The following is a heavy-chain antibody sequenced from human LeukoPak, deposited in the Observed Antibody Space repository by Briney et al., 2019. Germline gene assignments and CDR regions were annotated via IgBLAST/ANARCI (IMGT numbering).Heavy chain of an antibody. Sequence: GGSLRLSCAASGFTVSSNYMSWVRQAPGKGLEWVSVIYSGGSTYYADSVKGRFTISRDNSKNTLYLQMNSLRAEDSAVYYCARVGSIYSGYLKYYFDYWGQGTLVTVSS. D-gene: IGHD5-12*01. V-gene: IGHV3-53*01. CDR1: GFTVSSNY. CDR2: IYSGGST. CDR3: ARVGSIYSGYLKYYFDY. J-gene: IGHJ4*02.